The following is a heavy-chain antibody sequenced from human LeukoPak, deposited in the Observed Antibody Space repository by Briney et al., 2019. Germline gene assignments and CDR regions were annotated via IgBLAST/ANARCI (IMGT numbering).Heavy chain of an antibody. V-gene: IGHV4-61*02. CDR3: AGRPYSYGPREE. Sequence: SQTLSLTCTVSGGSISSGSYYWRWLRQPPGKGLEWIARIYTSGSTNYNPSLKRRVPISVDTSKNQFPLKLHSVTAADTPVYYCAGRPYSYGPREEWGEGTPVTVSS. J-gene: IGHJ4*02. CDR1: GGSISSGSYY. D-gene: IGHD5-18*01. CDR2: IYTSGST.